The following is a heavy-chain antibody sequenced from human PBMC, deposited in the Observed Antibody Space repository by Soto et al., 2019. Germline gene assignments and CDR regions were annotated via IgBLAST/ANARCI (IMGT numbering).Heavy chain of an antibody. CDR3: TTTWPSSSWYLDFDY. CDR1: GFTFSNAW. V-gene: IGHV3-15*07. CDR2: IKSKNDGGTT. J-gene: IGHJ4*02. D-gene: IGHD6-13*01. Sequence: EALRLSCEASGFTFSNAWMNWVRQAPGKGLEWDGRIKSKNDGGTTDYAAPVKGRFTISRDDSKNTLYLQMNSLKTEDTAVYYCTTTWPSSSWYLDFDYWGQGTLVTVSS.